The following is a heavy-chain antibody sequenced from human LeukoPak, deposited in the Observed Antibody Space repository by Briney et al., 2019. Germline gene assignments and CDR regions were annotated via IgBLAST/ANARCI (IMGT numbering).Heavy chain of an antibody. D-gene: IGHD3-10*01. Sequence: SETLSLTCTVSGGSISSYYWRWIRQPPGKGLEWIGYIYYSGSTNYNPSLKSRVTISVDTSKNQFSLKLSSVTAADTAVYYCARLRGGSGPPAYYYGSGSYFYDYWGQGTLVTVSS. J-gene: IGHJ4*02. V-gene: IGHV4-59*08. CDR2: IYYSGST. CDR1: GGSISSYY. CDR3: ARLRGGSGPPAYYYGSGSYFYDY.